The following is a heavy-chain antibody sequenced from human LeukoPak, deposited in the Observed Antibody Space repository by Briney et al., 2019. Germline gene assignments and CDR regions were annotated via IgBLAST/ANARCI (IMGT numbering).Heavy chain of an antibody. CDR1: GYSFTTYW. V-gene: IGHV5-51*01. Sequence: GASLKISCETSGYSFTTYWIGWVRQMPGTGLEWVGAIYPDDSDSRYSPSFQGQVVISADKSISTAYLQWSSLKASDTAMYYCARRSYGGKDFDYWGQGTLVTVSS. CDR2: IYPDDSDS. J-gene: IGHJ4*02. CDR3: ARRSYGGKDFDY. D-gene: IGHD4-23*01.